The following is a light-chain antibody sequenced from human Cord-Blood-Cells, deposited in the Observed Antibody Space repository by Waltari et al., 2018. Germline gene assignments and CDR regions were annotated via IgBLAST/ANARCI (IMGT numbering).Light chain of an antibody. Sequence: NFMLTQPHSVSESPGKTVTISCTRSSGSIASNYVQWSQQRPGSSPTTVIYEDNQRPSGVPARFSGSIDSSSNSASLTISGLKTEDEADYYCQSYDSSNRVFGGGTKLTVL. J-gene: IGLJ2*01. CDR2: EDN. V-gene: IGLV6-57*01. CDR1: SGSIASNY. CDR3: QSYDSSNRV.